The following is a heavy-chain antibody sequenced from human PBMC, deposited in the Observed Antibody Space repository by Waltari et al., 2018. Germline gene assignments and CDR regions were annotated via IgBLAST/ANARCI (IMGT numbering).Heavy chain of an antibody. Sequence: QLQLQESGPGLVKPSGTLSLICAVSGDSMSTSDYWGWVRQPPGKGLEWIGQVRGDGKTNYNPSFASRVTMSLDTSTYHCALKLTSATAADTALYCCARDRGRGLYLDTWGQGTLVTVSP. V-gene: IGHV4-4*01. CDR2: VRGDGKT. CDR3: ARDRGRGLYLDT. CDR1: GDSMSTSDY. J-gene: IGHJ4*02. D-gene: IGHD1-1*01.